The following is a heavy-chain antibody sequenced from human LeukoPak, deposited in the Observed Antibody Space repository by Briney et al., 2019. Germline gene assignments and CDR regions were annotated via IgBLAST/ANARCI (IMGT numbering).Heavy chain of an antibody. CDR2: IYYSGST. CDR3: ASGWGSLDWFDP. J-gene: IGHJ5*02. Sequence: ASETLSLTCTVSGGSISSYYWSWIRQPPGKGLEWIGYIYYSGSTNYNPSLKSRVTISVDTSKKQFSLKLSSVTAADTAVYYCASGWGSLDWFDPWGQGTLVTVSS. CDR1: GGSISSYY. D-gene: IGHD1-1*01. V-gene: IGHV4-59*01.